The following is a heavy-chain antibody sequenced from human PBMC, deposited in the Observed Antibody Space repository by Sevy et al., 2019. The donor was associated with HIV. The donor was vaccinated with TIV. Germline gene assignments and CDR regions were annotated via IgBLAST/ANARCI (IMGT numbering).Heavy chain of an antibody. CDR1: GGTFSSYG. J-gene: IGHJ4*02. CDR3: ARGGGNGWYYFDY. V-gene: IGHV1-69*13. D-gene: IGHD6-19*01. Sequence: PSVKVSCKASGGTFSSYGISWVRQAPGQGLEWMGGIIPILGTVNYAQKFQGRVTITADESTKTAYMELSSLRSEDTAVYYWARGGGNGWYYFDYWGQETLVTVSS. CDR2: IIPILGTV.